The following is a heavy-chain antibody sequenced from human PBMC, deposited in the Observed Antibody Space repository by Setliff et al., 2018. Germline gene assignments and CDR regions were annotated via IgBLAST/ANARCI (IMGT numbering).Heavy chain of an antibody. J-gene: IGHJ6*02. CDR1: GGSFSGYY. Sequence: SETLSLTCAVYGGSFSGYYWSWICQPPGTGLEWIGEINHSGSTNYNPSPKRRVPISVYTSKTQFSLKLSSVTAADTAGYYCARVNTVLRGYSRRWYSPPYYCGMGVWGQGPTVTVSS. CDR2: INHSGST. CDR3: ARVNTVLRGYSRRWYSPPYYCGMGV. V-gene: IGHV4-34*01. D-gene: IGHD6-13*01.